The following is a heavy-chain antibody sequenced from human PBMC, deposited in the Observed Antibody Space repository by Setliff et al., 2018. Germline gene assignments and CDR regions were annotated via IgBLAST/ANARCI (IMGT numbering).Heavy chain of an antibody. V-gene: IGHV3-21*04. CDR3: AKGGGGNYDSSAVGYYYYYYYMDV. D-gene: IGHD3-22*01. J-gene: IGHJ6*03. CDR1: GFSFRTFS. CDR2: ISPDSIHI. Sequence: GGSLRLSCAASGFSFRTFSMHWVRQAPGKGLEWVSSISPDSIHIYYGDSVEGRFTISRDNSDNTLYLEMISPRAEDTAVYYCAKGGGGNYDSSAVGYYYYYYYMDVWGKGTTVTVSS.